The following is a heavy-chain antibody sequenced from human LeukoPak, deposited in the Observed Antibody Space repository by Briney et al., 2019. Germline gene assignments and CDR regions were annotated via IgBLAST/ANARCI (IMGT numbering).Heavy chain of an antibody. CDR2: MNLKSGYT. D-gene: IGHD1-26*01. CDR1: GYSFTTYD. Sequence: ASVKVSCKASGYSFTTYDINWVRQATGQGLEWMGWMNLKSGYTGYAQKFQGRVTITRDTSTSTVYMEMSSLRSEDTAVYYCARVAGSIDYWGQGTLVTVSS. CDR3: ARVAGSIDY. V-gene: IGHV1-8*03. J-gene: IGHJ4*02.